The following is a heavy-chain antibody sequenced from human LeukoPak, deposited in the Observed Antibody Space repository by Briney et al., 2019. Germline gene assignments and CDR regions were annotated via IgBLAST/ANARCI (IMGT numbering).Heavy chain of an antibody. V-gene: IGHV4-61*02. Sequence: TLSLTCTVSGDSISSGIYFWTWIRQPAGKGLEWIGRIYTSGSTNYNPSLKSRVTISFDTSKNQFSLRLSSVTAADTAVYYCARAKGTYGVDYWGQGILVTVSS. CDR1: GDSISSGIYF. J-gene: IGHJ4*02. CDR3: ARAKGTYGVDY. CDR2: IYTSGST. D-gene: IGHD3-10*01.